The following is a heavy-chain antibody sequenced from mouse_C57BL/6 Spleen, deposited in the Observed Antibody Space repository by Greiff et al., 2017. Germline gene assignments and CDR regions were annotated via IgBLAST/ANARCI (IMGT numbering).Heavy chain of an antibody. V-gene: IGHV1-80*01. Sequence: VQLVESGAELVKPGASVKISCKASGYAFSSSWMNWVKQRPGKGLEWIGQIYPGDGDTNYNGKFKGKATLTADKSSSTAYMQLSSLTSEDSAVYFCARGGGGYWGQGTTLTVSS. CDR3: ARGGGGY. CDR2: IYPGDGDT. J-gene: IGHJ2*01. CDR1: GYAFSSSW.